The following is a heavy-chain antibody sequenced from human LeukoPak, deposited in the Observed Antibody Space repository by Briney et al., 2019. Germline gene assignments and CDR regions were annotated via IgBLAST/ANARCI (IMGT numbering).Heavy chain of an antibody. CDR3: AKGLERWLQSPFDS. CDR1: EFTFSSYG. D-gene: IGHD5-24*01. Sequence: GRSLRLSCAASEFTFSSYGMHWVRQAPGKGLEWVSPISGSGGSTSYADSVKGRFTISRDNSKNTLSLQMDSLRAEDTAVYFCAKGLERWLQSPFDSWGQGTLVTVSS. J-gene: IGHJ4*02. CDR2: ISGSGGST. V-gene: IGHV3-23*01.